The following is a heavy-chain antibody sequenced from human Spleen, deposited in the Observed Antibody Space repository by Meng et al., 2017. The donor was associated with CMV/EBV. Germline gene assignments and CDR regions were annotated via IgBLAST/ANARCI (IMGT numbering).Heavy chain of an antibody. Sequence: GGSLGLSCAASGFTFSDYGMHWVRQAPGKGLEWVAFIRYDGINKYYSDSVKGRFTISRDNFKNTLYLQMNSLRAEDTAVYYCAREYYDFSLVDFWGQGTLVTVSS. CDR1: GFTFSDYG. J-gene: IGHJ4*02. D-gene: IGHD3-3*01. V-gene: IGHV3-30*02. CDR3: AREYYDFSLVDF. CDR2: IRYDGINK.